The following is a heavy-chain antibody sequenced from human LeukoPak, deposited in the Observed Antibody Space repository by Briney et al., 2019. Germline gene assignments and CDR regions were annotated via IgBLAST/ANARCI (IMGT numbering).Heavy chain of an antibody. Sequence: ASVKVSCKASGYTFTSYGISWVRQAPGQGLEWMGWISAYNGNTNYAQKLQGRVTMTTDTSTSTAYMELRSLRSDDTAVYYCARDTPAYSSSWSPKYYYYGMDVWGQGTTVTVSS. CDR3: ARDTPAYSSSWSPKYYYYGMDV. V-gene: IGHV1-18*01. J-gene: IGHJ6*02. CDR1: GYTFTSYG. D-gene: IGHD6-13*01. CDR2: ISAYNGNT.